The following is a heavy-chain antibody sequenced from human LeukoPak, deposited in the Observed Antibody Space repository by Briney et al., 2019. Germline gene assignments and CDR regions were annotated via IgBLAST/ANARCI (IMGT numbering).Heavy chain of an antibody. CDR2: FSGSGSGT. V-gene: IGHV3-23*01. CDR3: ARLGHDILTGYYNTPFDY. J-gene: IGHJ4*02. Sequence: PGGSLRLSCAASGFTFNSYGMSWVRQAPGKGLEWVSGFSGSGSGTNYADSVKGRFTISRDNSKNTLYLQMNSLRAEDTAVYYCARLGHDILTGYYNTPFDYWGQGTLVTVSS. CDR1: GFTFNSYG. D-gene: IGHD3-9*01.